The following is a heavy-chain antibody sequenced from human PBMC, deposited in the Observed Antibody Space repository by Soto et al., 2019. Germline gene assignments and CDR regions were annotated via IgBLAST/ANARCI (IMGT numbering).Heavy chain of an antibody. Sequence: SETLSLTCTVSGGSISSGGYYWSWIRQHPGKGLEWIGYIYYSGSTYYNPSLKSRVTISVDTSKNQLSLKLNSVTAADTALYYCGRTSTSGTRFDYGGQGSLVTVSS. J-gene: IGHJ4*02. CDR2: IYYSGST. V-gene: IGHV4-31*03. CDR3: GRTSTSGTRFDY. CDR1: GGSISSGGYY. D-gene: IGHD1-1*01.